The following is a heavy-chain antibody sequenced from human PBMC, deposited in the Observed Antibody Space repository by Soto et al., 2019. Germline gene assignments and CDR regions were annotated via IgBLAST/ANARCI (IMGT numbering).Heavy chain of an antibody. J-gene: IGHJ4*02. Sequence: EVQLLESGGGLVQPGGSLRLSCTASGFTFSDHAMTWVRQAPGKGRERLSGISGGGSGAYYADSVKGRFTVSRANSNNTLFLQMDSLRVDATAVYYCAIDLWWYTHWGQGTLVTVSS. CDR3: AIDLWWYTH. D-gene: IGHD2-15*01. V-gene: IGHV3-23*01. CDR2: ISGGGSGA. CDR1: GFTFSDHA.